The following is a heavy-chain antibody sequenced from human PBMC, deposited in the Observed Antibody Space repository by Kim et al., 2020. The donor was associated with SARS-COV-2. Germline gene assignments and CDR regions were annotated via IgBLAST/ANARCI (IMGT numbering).Heavy chain of an antibody. CDR1: GGSISSYY. CDR3: ARSYSRRPHAFDI. CDR2: IYYSGST. Sequence: SETLSLTCTVSGGSISSYYWSWIRQPPGKGLEWIGYIYYSGSTNYNPSLKSRVTISVDTSKNQFSLKLSSVTAADTAVYYCARSYSRRPHAFDIWGQGTMVTVST. V-gene: IGHV4-59*13. D-gene: IGHD1-26*01. J-gene: IGHJ3*02.